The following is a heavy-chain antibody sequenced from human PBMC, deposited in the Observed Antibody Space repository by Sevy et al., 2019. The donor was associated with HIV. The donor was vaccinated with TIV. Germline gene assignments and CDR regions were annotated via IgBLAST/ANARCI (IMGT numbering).Heavy chain of an antibody. CDR1: GFIVSSNY. D-gene: IGHD5-18*01. J-gene: IGHJ6*02. CDR2: IYSGGST. CDR3: ARDRNTAMVIGMDV. Sequence: GGSLRLSCAAPGFIVSSNYMSWVRQAPGKGLEWVSVIYSGGSTYYADSVKGRFTISRDNSKNTLYLQMNSLRAEDTAVYYCARDRNTAMVIGMDVWGQGTTVTVSS. V-gene: IGHV3-53*01.